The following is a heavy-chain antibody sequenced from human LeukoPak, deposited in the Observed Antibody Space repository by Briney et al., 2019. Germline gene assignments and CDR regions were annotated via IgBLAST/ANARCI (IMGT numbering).Heavy chain of an antibody. V-gene: IGHV3-30-3*01. D-gene: IGHD2-2*01. J-gene: IGHJ4*02. CDR2: ISYDGSNK. Sequence: GGSLRLSCAASGFTFSSYAMHWVRQAPGKGLEWVAVISYDGSNKYYADSVKGRFTISRDNAKNSLYLQMNSLRAEDTAVYYCARDYCSSTSCYTDYWGQGTLVTVSS. CDR1: GFTFSSYA. CDR3: ARDYCSSTSCYTDY.